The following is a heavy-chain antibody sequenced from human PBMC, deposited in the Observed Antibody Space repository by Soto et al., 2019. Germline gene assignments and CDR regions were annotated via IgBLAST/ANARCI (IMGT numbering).Heavy chain of an antibody. Sequence: SETLSLTCTVSGDSISSGSYYWSWIRQPPGKGLEWIGYIYYSGSTYYNPSLKSRVTISVDTSKNQFSLSLSSVTAADTAVYYCARGNRPYESFDYWGQGTLVTVSS. V-gene: IGHV4-30-4*01. CDR2: IYYSGST. CDR1: GDSISSGSYY. D-gene: IGHD3-3*01. J-gene: IGHJ4*02. CDR3: ARGNRPYESFDY.